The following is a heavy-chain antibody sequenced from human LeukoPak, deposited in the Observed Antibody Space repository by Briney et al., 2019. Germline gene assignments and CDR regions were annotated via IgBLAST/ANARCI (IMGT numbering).Heavy chain of an antibody. CDR2: INPNSGGT. CDR1: GYTFTGYY. V-gene: IGHV1-2*06. CDR3: ARVLRDIVVVPAATPTDYYGMDV. Sequence: ASVKVSCKASGYTFTGYYMHWVRQAPGQGLEWMGRINPNSGGTNYAQKFQGRVTMTRDTSISTAYMELSRLRSDDTAVYYCARVLRDIVVVPAATPTDYYGMDVWDQGTTVTVSS. J-gene: IGHJ6*02. D-gene: IGHD2-2*01.